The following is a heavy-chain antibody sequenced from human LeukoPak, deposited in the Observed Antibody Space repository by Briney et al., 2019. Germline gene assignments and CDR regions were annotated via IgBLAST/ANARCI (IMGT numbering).Heavy chain of an antibody. CDR1: GGSISSGGYY. Sequence: SQTLSLTCTVSGGSISSGGYYWSWIRQHPGKGLEWIGYIYYSGSTYYNPSLKSRVTISVDTSKNQFSLKLSSVTAADTAVYYCARDHDSSGYHDYWGQGTLVTVSS. V-gene: IGHV4-31*03. CDR2: IYYSGST. D-gene: IGHD3-22*01. J-gene: IGHJ4*02. CDR3: ARDHDSSGYHDY.